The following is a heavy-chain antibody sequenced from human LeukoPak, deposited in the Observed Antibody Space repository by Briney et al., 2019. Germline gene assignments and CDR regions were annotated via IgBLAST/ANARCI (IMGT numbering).Heavy chain of an antibody. CDR1: GFTFSDYY. CDR3: AREVKAVPGDESFDY. V-gene: IGHV3-11*05. J-gene: IGHJ4*02. CDR2: ISKSGSDS. D-gene: IGHD6-19*01. Sequence: PGGSLRLSCAAFGFTFSDYYMSWIRQAPGKGLEWVSYISKSGSDSNFADSVKGRFTISRDNAKNSLYLQMNSLRAEDTAVYYCAREVKAVPGDESFDYWGQGTLVTVSS.